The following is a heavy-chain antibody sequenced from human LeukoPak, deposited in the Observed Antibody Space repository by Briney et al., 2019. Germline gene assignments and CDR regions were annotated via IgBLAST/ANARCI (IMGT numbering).Heavy chain of an antibody. D-gene: IGHD4-17*01. Sequence: TGGALRLSFAASGFTLSDYYKSWIRQAPREGVEGGLYIFSSGSTIYYADSVKGRFTISRDNAKNSLYLQMNSLRAEDTAVYYCAREMGGGDYVEDLYNWFDPWGQGTLVTVSS. CDR2: IFSSGSTI. V-gene: IGHV3-11*01. CDR3: AREMGGGDYVEDLYNWFDP. CDR1: GFTLSDYY. J-gene: IGHJ5*02.